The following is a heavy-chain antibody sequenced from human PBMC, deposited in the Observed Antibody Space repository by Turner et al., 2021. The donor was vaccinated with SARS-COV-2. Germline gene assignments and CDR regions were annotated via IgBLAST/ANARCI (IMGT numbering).Heavy chain of an antibody. J-gene: IGHJ6*02. Sequence: EVQLVESGGGLVKPGGSFRLSCAASGFTFSSYSMNWVRQAPGKGLGWVSSISSSSSYIYYADSVKGRFTISRDNAKNSLYLQMNSLRAEDTAVYYCARDHRPVVVPAAKRAGSYYYGMDVWGQGTTVTVSS. CDR2: ISSSSSYI. D-gene: IGHD2-2*01. V-gene: IGHV3-21*01. CDR1: GFTFSSYS. CDR3: ARDHRPVVVPAAKRAGSYYYGMDV.